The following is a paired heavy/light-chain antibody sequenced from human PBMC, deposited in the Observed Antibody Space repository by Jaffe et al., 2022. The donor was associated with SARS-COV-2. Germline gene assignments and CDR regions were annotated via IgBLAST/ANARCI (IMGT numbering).Light chain of an antibody. Sequence: DIQMTQSPSSLSASVGDRVTITCRASQSIGSHLNWYQQKPGKAPKLLIYAAYTLQSGVPSRFSGRGSGTDFTLTISSLQPEDIASYYCQQSYSFPRTFGQGTKVEIK. CDR1: QSIGSH. V-gene: IGKV1-39*01. CDR3: QQSYSFPRT. J-gene: IGKJ1*01. CDR2: AAY.
Heavy chain of an antibody. Sequence: QVQLQESGPGLVKPSETLSLTCTVSGYSISSGYYWGWIRQPPGRGLEWIGSIYHSGGTYYNPSLKSRVTLSVDTSKNQFSLKLNSVTAADTAAYYCARDPNPRSGYDYWGQGTLVTVSS. V-gene: IGHV4-38-2*02. D-gene: IGHD3-10*01. CDR1: GYSISSGYY. CDR3: ARDPNPRSGYDY. CDR2: IYHSGGT. J-gene: IGHJ4*02.